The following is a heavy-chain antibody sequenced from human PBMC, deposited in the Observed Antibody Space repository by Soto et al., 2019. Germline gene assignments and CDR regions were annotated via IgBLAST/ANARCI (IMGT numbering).Heavy chain of an antibody. Sequence: EVQLVESGGGLVKPGGSLRLSCAASGFTFSNAWMSWVRQAPGKGLEWVGRIKSKTDGGTTDYAAPVKGRFTISRDDSKNTLYLQMNSLKTEDTAVYYCTTLSGYYKIDYYYYYLDVWGKGTTVTVSS. J-gene: IGHJ6*03. CDR1: GFTFSNAW. D-gene: IGHD3-9*01. CDR2: IKSKTDGGTT. CDR3: TTLSGYYKIDYYYYYLDV. V-gene: IGHV3-15*01.